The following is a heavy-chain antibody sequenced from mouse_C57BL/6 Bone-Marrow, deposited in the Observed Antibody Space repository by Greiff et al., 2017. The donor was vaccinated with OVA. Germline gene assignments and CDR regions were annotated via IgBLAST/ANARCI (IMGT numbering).Heavy chain of an antibody. J-gene: IGHJ4*01. V-gene: IGHV1-50*01. CDR3: ARSNYDYDGPYAMDY. CDR2: IDPSDSYT. CDR1: GYTFTSYW. D-gene: IGHD2-4*01. Sequence: QVQLQQPGAELVKPGASVKLSCKASGYTFTSYWMQWVKQRPGQGLEWIGEIDPSDSYTNYNQKFKGKATLTVDTYSSTAYMQLSSLTSEDSAVYYCARSNYDYDGPYAMDYWGQGTSVTVSS.